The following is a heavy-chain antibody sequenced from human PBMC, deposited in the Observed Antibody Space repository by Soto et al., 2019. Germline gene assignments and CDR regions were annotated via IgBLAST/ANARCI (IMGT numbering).Heavy chain of an antibody. CDR2: ISGNGVSI. J-gene: IGHJ4*02. V-gene: IGHV3-23*01. CDR1: GFSFSSYA. D-gene: IGHD2-15*01. Sequence: EVQLLESGGGLVQPGGSLRLSCAASGFSFSSYAMGWVRQAPGEGLEWVSGISGNGVSIYYVDSVKGRFTISRDNSRNTLFLQMNSLRAEDTAVYYCAKSVSPSGGARDYWGQGTLVTVSS. CDR3: AKSVSPSGGARDY.